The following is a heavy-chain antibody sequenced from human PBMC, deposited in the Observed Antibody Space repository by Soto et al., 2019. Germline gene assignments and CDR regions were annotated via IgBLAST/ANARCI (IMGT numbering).Heavy chain of an antibody. V-gene: IGHV1-18*01. J-gene: IGHJ4*02. Sequence: ASVKVSCKAAGYTFTSYGFSWVRQAPGQGLEWMGWISTYNGDTHYAQNFQGRVTMTTDTSTSTAYMELRSLRSNGTAVYYCARSNGIAAAGPPFDYRGQGTLVTVSS. D-gene: IGHD6-13*01. CDR2: ISTYNGDT. CDR1: GYTFTSYG. CDR3: ARSNGIAAAGPPFDY.